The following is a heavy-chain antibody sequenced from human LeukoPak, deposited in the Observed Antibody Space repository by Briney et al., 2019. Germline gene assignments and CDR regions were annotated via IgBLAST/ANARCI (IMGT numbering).Heavy chain of an antibody. D-gene: IGHD2-15*01. CDR1: GFTFSSYG. CDR2: ISYDGSNK. CDR3: AKDRGVTATRGPIDY. V-gene: IGHV3-30*18. J-gene: IGHJ4*02. Sequence: GGSPRLSCAASGFTFSSYGMHWVRQAPGKGLEWVAVISYDGSNKYYADSVKGRFTVSRDNSKNTLYLQVNSLRGEDTAVYYCAKDRGVTATRGPIDYWGQGTLVTVSS.